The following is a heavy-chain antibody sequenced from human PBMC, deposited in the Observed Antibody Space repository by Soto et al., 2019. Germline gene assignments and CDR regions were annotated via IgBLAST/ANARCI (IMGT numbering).Heavy chain of an antibody. CDR1: GFTFSSYA. D-gene: IGHD6-19*01. CDR2: ISSNGGST. CDR3: VKDLMIPGIAVAEYDY. Sequence: GGSLRLSCSASGFTFSSYAMHWVRQAPGKGLEYVSAISSNGGSTYYADSVKGRFTISRDNSKNTLYLQMSSLRAEDTAVYYCVKDLMIPGIAVAEYDYWGQGTLVTVSS. J-gene: IGHJ4*02. V-gene: IGHV3-64D*08.